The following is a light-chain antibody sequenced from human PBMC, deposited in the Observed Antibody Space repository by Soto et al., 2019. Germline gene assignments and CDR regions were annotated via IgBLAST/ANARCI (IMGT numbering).Light chain of an antibody. CDR1: QGISNY. Sequence: DIQMTQSPSSLSASVGDRVTITCRASQGISNYLAWYQQKPGKVPKLLIYAASTLQSGVPSRFSGSGSGTDLTLTISSLQPEDVATYYCQKYNSDPPFTFGPGTKVDIK. J-gene: IGKJ3*01. V-gene: IGKV1-27*01. CDR3: QKYNSDPPFT. CDR2: AAS.